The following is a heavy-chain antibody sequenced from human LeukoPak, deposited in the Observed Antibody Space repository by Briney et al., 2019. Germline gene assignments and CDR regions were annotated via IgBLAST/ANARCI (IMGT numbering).Heavy chain of an antibody. V-gene: IGHV3-48*04. Sequence: GGSLRLSCAASGFTFNTYSMTWVRQAPGKGLEWVAYISSGSTVIYYADSVNGRFTISRDNAKTSLYLQMNSLRAADTAVYYCARVRSGSYYYFDSWGQGTLVTVSS. CDR3: ARVRSGSYYYFDS. CDR1: GFTFNTYS. J-gene: IGHJ4*02. D-gene: IGHD1-26*01. CDR2: ISSGSTVI.